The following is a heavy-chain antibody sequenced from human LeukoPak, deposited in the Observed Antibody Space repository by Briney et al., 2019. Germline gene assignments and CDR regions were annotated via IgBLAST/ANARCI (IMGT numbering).Heavy chain of an antibody. V-gene: IGHV3-21*01. CDR3: ARVGSGWTLDY. CDR1: GFTFSSYS. CDR2: ISSSSSYI. D-gene: IGHD6-19*01. J-gene: IGHJ4*02. Sequence: GGSLRLTCAASGFTFSSYSMSWVRQAPGKGLEWVASISSSSSYIYYADSVKGRFTISRDNAKNSPYLQMNSLRAEDTAVYYCARVGSGWTLDYWGQGTLVTVSS.